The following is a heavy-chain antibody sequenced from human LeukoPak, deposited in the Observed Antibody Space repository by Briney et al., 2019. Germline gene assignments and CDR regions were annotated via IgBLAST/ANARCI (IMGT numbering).Heavy chain of an antibody. Sequence: XXSLRLSCAASGFTFSSYDMHWVRQATGKGLEWVSAIGTAGDTYYPGSVKGRFTISRENAKNSLYLQMNSLRAGDTAVYYCARAPLDCSGGSCSYYFDYWGQGTLVTVSS. CDR3: ARAPLDCSGGSCSYYFDY. J-gene: IGHJ4*02. D-gene: IGHD2-15*01. CDR1: GFTFSSYD. CDR2: IGTAGDT. V-gene: IGHV3-13*01.